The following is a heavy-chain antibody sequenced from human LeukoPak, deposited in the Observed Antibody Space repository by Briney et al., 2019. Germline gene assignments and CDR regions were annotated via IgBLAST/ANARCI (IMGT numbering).Heavy chain of an antibody. V-gene: IGHV3-21*01. CDR3: ASTPYGDYADAFDI. CDR1: GFTLSSYA. Sequence: GGSLRLSCAASGFTLSSYAMSWVRQAPGKGLEWGSAISSSSSYIYYADSVKGRFTISRDNPKNSLYLQMNSLRAEDTAVYYCASTPYGDYADAFDIWGQGTMVTVSS. D-gene: IGHD4-17*01. J-gene: IGHJ3*02. CDR2: ISSSSSYI.